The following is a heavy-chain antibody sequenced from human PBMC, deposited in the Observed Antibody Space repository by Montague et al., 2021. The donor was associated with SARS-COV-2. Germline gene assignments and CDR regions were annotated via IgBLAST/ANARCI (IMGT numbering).Heavy chain of an antibody. CDR3: ARRRGGSGWLDY. D-gene: IGHD6-25*01. Sequence: SETLSLTCTVAGGSISSGSYYWGWIRQPPGKGLEWIGNIHSRGSTYYKSRVTISVDTSKNQFSLKVTSVTAADTAVYYCARRRGGSGWLDYWGQGTLVTVSS. J-gene: IGHJ4*02. V-gene: IGHV4-39*01. CDR1: GGSISSGSYY. CDR2: IHSRGST.